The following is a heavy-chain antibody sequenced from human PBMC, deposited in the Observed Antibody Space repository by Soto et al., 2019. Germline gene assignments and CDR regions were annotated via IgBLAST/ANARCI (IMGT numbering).Heavy chain of an antibody. Sequence: HITLKESGPTLVKPTQTLTLTCTFSGFSLNTRGVGVCWIRQPPGKALEWLALISWDGEKRYSPSLKSRLTITKDTSENQVVLTMTNMDPVDTATYYYAHRRGDLLTGHYYFDYWGQGTLVTVSS. CDR3: AHRRGDLLTGHYYFDY. CDR1: GFSLNTRGVG. V-gene: IGHV2-5*02. J-gene: IGHJ4*02. CDR2: ISWDGEK. D-gene: IGHD3-9*01.